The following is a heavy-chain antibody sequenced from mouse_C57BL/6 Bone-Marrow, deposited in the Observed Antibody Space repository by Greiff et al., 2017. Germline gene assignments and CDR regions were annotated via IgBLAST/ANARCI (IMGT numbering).Heavy chain of an antibody. CDR3: ARKILRRDWYFDV. Sequence: QVQLQQSGPELVKPGASVKISCKASGYAFSSSWMNWVKQRPGKGLEWIGRIYPGDGDTNYNGKFKGKATLTADKSSSTAYMQLSSLTSEDSAVYFCARKILRRDWYFDVWGTGTTVTVSS. D-gene: IGHD2-12*01. CDR1: GYAFSSSW. V-gene: IGHV1-82*01. J-gene: IGHJ1*03. CDR2: IYPGDGDT.